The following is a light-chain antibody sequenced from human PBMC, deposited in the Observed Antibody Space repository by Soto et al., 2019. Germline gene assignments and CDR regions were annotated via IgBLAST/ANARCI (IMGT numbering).Light chain of an antibody. V-gene: IGLV2-14*01. CDR1: SSDVGGYNY. J-gene: IGLJ1*01. Sequence: QSALTQPASVSGSPGQSITISCTGTSSDVGGYNYVSWYQQHPGKAPKLMIYEVSNRPSGVSNRFSGSKSGNTASLTMSGLQAEDEADYYCSSYTSSSTGVFGTGTKLTVL. CDR3: SSYTSSSTGV. CDR2: EVS.